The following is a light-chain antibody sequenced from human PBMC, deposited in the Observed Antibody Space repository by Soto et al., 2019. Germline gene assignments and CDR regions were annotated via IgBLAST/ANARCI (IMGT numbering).Light chain of an antibody. Sequence: DIQMTQSPSSLSASVGDRVTITCRASQSISTYLNWLQQKPGRAPEVLIYATSSLQTGVPSRFSGSGSETEFTLTISSLQPEDVATYYCQQTYSRILSFGGGTKADIK. CDR1: QSISTY. CDR3: QQTYSRILS. J-gene: IGKJ4*01. V-gene: IGKV1-39*01. CDR2: ATS.